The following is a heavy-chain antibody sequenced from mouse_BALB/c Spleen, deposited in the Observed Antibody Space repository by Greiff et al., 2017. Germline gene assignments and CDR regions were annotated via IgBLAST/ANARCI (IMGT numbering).Heavy chain of an antibody. Sequence: VKLVESGPDLVAPSQSLSITCTVSGFSLTSYGVHWVRQPPGKGLEWLVVIWSDGSTTYNSALKSRLSISKDNSKSQVFLKMNSLQTDDTAMYYGARHRYDVGYYYAMDYWGQGTSVTVSS. J-gene: IGHJ4*01. CDR2: IWSDGST. CDR3: ARHRYDVGYYYAMDY. CDR1: GFSLTSYG. D-gene: IGHD2-14*01. V-gene: IGHV2-6-2*01.